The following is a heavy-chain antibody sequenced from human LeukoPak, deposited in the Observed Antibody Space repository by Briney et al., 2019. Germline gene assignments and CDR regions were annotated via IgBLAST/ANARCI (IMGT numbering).Heavy chain of an antibody. Sequence: GGSLRLSCAASGFTFDDYAMHWVRQAPGKGLEWVSGISWNSGSIGYADSVKGRFTISRDNAKNSLYLQMNSLRAEDTALYYCAKAPTLDAFDIWGQGTMVTVSS. J-gene: IGHJ3*02. CDR3: AKAPTLDAFDI. V-gene: IGHV3-9*01. CDR2: ISWNSGSI. CDR1: GFTFDDYA.